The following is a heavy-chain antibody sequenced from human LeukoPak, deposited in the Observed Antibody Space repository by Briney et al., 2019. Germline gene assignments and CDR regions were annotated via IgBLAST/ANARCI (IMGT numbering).Heavy chain of an antibody. D-gene: IGHD1-26*01. CDR1: GFIFSSYW. CDR2: IKRDGGEK. V-gene: IGHV3-7*01. CDR3: ARDWGNVGILRN. J-gene: IGHJ4*02. Sequence: DPGGSLRLSCEASGFIFSSYWMTWVRQAPGKGPAWVATIKRDGGEKYYVDAVKGRFTISRDNAKNSLYLQMSGLRAEDTAVYYCARDWGNVGILRNWGQGILVTVSS.